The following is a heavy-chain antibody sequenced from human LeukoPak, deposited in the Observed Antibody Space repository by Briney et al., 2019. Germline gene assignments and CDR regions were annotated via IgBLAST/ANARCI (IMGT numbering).Heavy chain of an antibody. Sequence: PSETLSLTCTVSGGSISGSSYYWGWIRQPPGKGLEWIGNVYYSGTTYYSPSLKSRVTISVDTSKNQFSLKLSSVTAADTAVCYCARQDTITTPGVDYWGQGTPVTVSS. V-gene: IGHV4-39*01. D-gene: IGHD3-3*01. CDR3: ARQDTITTPGVDY. CDR2: VYYSGTT. CDR1: GGSISGSSYY. J-gene: IGHJ4*02.